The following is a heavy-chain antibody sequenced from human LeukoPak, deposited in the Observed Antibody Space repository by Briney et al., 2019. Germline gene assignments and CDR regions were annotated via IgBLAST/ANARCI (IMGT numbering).Heavy chain of an antibody. D-gene: IGHD3-10*01. CDR3: ARGILWFGDDV. CDR1: GGTFSSYA. V-gene: IGHV1-8*02. J-gene: IGHJ6*04. Sequence: ATVTVSCTASGGTFSSYAISWVRQAPGQGLEWMGWMNPNSGNTAYAQKFQDRVTITRNTSISTSYMELSSLRSEDTAVYYCARGILWFGDDVWGKGTTVTISS. CDR2: MNPNSGNT.